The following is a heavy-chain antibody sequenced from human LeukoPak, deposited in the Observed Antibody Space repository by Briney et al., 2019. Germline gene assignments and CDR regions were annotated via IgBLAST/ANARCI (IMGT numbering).Heavy chain of an antibody. J-gene: IGHJ4*02. CDR3: AKSTGDRRSFDY. D-gene: IGHD4-17*01. CDR1: GFTFSSYG. V-gene: IGHV3-23*01. CDR2: ISGSGGST. Sequence: GGSLRLSCAASGFTFSSYGMHWVRQAPGKGLDWVSTISGSGGSTYYADSVKGRFTISRDNSKNTLYLQMNSLRAEDTAVYYCAKSTGDRRSFDYWGQGTLVTVSS.